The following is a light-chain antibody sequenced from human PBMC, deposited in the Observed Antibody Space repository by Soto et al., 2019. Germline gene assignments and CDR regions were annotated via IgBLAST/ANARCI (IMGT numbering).Light chain of an antibody. CDR1: SGNIASNY. V-gene: IGLV6-57*04. Sequence: NFMLTQPHSVSESPGKTVTISCTRSSGNIASNYVQWYQQRPGSVPTTVIYEDNQRPSGVPDRFSGSIDSSSNSASLTISGLKTEDEADYYCQSYDSSNQGVFGGGTKLTVL. CDR3: QSYDSSNQGV. CDR2: EDN. J-gene: IGLJ3*02.